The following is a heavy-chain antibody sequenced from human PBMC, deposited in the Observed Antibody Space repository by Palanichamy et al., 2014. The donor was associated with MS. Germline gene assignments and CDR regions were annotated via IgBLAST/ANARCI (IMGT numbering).Heavy chain of an antibody. CDR1: GFTFTDHY. Sequence: VQLVQSGEAWSSRGGSLRLSCVGSGFTFTDHYITWIRQAPGKGLEWVSAISASGNTDFYADSVKGRFTISRDNAKNSVFLQVNSLRPEDTALYYCARGRNWAEVDYFDFWGQGALVTVSS. CDR3: ARGRNWAEVDYFDF. V-gene: IGHV3-11*01. D-gene: IGHD7-27*01. CDR2: ISASGNTD. J-gene: IGHJ4*02.